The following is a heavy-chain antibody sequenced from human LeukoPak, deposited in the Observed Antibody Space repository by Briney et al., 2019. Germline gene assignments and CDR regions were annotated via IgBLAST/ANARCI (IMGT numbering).Heavy chain of an antibody. CDR1: GGTFSSYA. V-gene: IGHV1-69*04. D-gene: IGHD2-15*01. Sequence: GASVKVSCKASGGTFSSYAISWVRQAPGQGLEGMGRIIPILGIANYAQKFQGRVTITADKSTSTAYMELSSLRSEDTAVYYCAEGYCSGGSCYGMGYDAFDIWGQGTMVTVSS. CDR3: AEGYCSGGSCYGMGYDAFDI. J-gene: IGHJ3*02. CDR2: IIPILGIA.